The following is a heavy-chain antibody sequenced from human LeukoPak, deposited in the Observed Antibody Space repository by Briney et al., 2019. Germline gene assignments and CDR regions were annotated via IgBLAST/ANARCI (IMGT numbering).Heavy chain of an antibody. Sequence: GGSLRLSCAASGFTFSSYSMNWVRQAPGKGLEWVSSISSSSSYIYYADSVKGRFTISRDNAKNSLYLQMNSLRAEDTAVYYCARVRGGFFNAFDVWGQGTMVTVSP. V-gene: IGHV3-21*01. J-gene: IGHJ3*01. CDR3: ARVRGGFFNAFDV. CDR1: GFTFSSYS. D-gene: IGHD3-16*01. CDR2: ISSSSSYI.